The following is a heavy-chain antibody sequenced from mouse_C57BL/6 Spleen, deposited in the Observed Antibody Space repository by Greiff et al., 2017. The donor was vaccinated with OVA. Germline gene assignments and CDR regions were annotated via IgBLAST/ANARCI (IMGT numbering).Heavy chain of an antibody. V-gene: IGHV1-55*01. D-gene: IGHD2-10*02. J-gene: IGHJ4*01. CDR3: AREYGNSYAMDY. Sequence: QVQLKQPGAELVKPGASVKMSCKASGYTFTSYWITWVKQRPGQGLEWIGDIYPGSGSTNYNEKFKSKATLTVDTSSSTAYMQLSSLTSEDSAVYYCAREYGNSYAMDYWGQGTSVTVSS. CDR2: IYPGSGST. CDR1: GYTFTSYW.